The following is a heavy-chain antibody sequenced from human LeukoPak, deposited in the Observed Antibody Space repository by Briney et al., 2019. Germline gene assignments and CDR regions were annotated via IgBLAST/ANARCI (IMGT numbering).Heavy chain of an antibody. CDR3: ANEGEIGYGYFY. D-gene: IGHD5-18*01. V-gene: IGHV3-48*04. CDR2: ITYGSDTI. J-gene: IGHJ4*02. CDR1: GFYFGGHA. Sequence: QPGGSLRLSCVASGFYFGGHAMHWLRQAPGKGLEWVAYITYGSDTIFYADSVKGRFTISRDNAKNSLYLQMNSLRAEDTAVYYCANEGEIGYGYFYWGQGTLVTVSS.